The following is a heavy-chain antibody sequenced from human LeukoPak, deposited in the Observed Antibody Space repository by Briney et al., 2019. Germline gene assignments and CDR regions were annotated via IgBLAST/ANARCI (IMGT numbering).Heavy chain of an antibody. D-gene: IGHD1-20*01. Sequence: PGGSLRLSCAASGFTFSSYAMHWVRQAPGKGLEWVAVISYDGSNKYYADSVKGRFTISRDNSRNTLYLQMNSLRAEDTAVYYCARELTYNWNPPYYWGQGTLVTVSS. CDR3: ARELTYNWNPPYY. J-gene: IGHJ4*02. CDR1: GFTFSSYA. CDR2: ISYDGSNK. V-gene: IGHV3-30-3*01.